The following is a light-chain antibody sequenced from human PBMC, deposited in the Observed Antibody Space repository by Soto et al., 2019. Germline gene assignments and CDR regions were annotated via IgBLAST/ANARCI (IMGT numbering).Light chain of an antibody. Sequence: QSVLTQPPSASGTPGQRVTISCSGRSSNIGSNTVNWYQQLPGTAPQLLIYSNNQRPSGVPARFSGSKSGTSASLAISGLQSEDEADYYCAAWDDSLIGYVFGTGTRSPS. J-gene: IGLJ1*01. CDR3: AAWDDSLIGYV. V-gene: IGLV1-44*01. CDR2: SNN. CDR1: SSNIGSNT.